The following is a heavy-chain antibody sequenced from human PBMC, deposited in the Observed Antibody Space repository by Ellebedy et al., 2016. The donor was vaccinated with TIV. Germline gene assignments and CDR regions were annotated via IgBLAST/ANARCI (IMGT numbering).Heavy chain of an antibody. D-gene: IGHD6-25*01. J-gene: IGHJ5*02. CDR2: IYFDGTT. Sequence: SETLSLTCTVSGDSISNTQYHWAWLRQPPGRGLEWIGTIYFDGTTYYNSSLKSRIAISVDTSKNQFSLKLSSVTAADTAVYYCARHGRAALIDPWGQGTLVTVSS. CDR1: GDSISNTQYH. V-gene: IGHV4-39*01. CDR3: ARHGRAALIDP.